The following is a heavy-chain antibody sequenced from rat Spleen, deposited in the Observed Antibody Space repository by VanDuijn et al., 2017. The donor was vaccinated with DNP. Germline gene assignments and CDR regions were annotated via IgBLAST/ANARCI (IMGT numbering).Heavy chain of an antibody. J-gene: IGHJ2*01. V-gene: IGHV5S10*01. D-gene: IGHD1-2*01. Sequence: EVQVVESGGGLVQPGRSLKLSCAASGFTFSDYNMTWVRQAPKKGLEWVATIVNDDSRTYYRDSVKGRFTISRDNAKSTLYLQMDSLRSEDTATYYCVILDTIVAIGDCWGQGVMVTVSS. CDR1: GFTFSDYN. CDR2: IVNDDSRT. CDR3: VILDTIVAIGDC.